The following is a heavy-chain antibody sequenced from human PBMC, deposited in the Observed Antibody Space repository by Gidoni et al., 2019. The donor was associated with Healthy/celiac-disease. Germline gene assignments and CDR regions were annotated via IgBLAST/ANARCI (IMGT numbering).Heavy chain of an antibody. D-gene: IGHD6-19*01. V-gene: IGHV3-21*01. CDR1: GFTFSSYS. CDR3: ARDRRIAVAGTYYYYYGMDV. CDR2: ISSSSSYI. Sequence: EVQLVESGGGLVKPGGSLRLSCAASGFTFSSYSMNWVRQAPGKGLEWVSSISSSSSYIYYADSVKGRFTISRDNAKNSLYLQMNSLRAEDTAVYYCARDRRIAVAGTYYYYYGMDVWGQGTTVTVSS. J-gene: IGHJ6*02.